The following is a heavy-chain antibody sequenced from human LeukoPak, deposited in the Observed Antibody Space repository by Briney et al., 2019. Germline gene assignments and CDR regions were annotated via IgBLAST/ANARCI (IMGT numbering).Heavy chain of an antibody. J-gene: IGHJ3*02. V-gene: IGHV4-4*07. Sequence: PSENLSLTCTVSGGSISSYYWSWIRQPAGKGLEWIGRIYTSGSTNYNPSLKSRVTMSVDTSKNQFSLKLSSVTAADTAVYYCARADRERFLRYFDCAFDIWGQGTMVTVSS. CDR3: ARADRERFLRYFDCAFDI. D-gene: IGHD3-9*01. CDR2: IYTSGST. CDR1: GGSISSYY.